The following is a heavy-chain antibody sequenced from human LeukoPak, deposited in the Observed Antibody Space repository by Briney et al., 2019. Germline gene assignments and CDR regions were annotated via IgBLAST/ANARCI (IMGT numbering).Heavy chain of an antibody. CDR1: GGSFSGYY. D-gene: IGHD3-10*01. CDR2: INHSGST. Sequence: SETLSLTCAVYGGSFSGYYWSWIRQPPGKGLEWIGEINHSGSTNYNPSLKSRVTISVDTSKNQFSLKLSSVTAADTAVYYCASLGITDAFDIWGQGTMVTVSS. J-gene: IGHJ3*02. CDR3: ASLGITDAFDI. V-gene: IGHV4-34*01.